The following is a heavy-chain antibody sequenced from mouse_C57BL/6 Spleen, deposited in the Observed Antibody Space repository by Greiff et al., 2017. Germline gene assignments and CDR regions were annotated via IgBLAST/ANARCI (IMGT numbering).Heavy chain of an antibody. CDR3: AKQDDYYAMDD. J-gene: IGHJ4*01. Sequence: VKLMESGPGLVAPSQSLSITCTVSGFSLTSYGVSWVRQPPGKGLEWLGVIWGDGSTNYHSALISRLSISKDNSTSQVFLKLNSLQTDDTSTDYCAKQDDYYAMDDWGQGTSVTVAS. V-gene: IGHV2-3*01. CDR1: GFSLTSYG. CDR2: IWGDGST.